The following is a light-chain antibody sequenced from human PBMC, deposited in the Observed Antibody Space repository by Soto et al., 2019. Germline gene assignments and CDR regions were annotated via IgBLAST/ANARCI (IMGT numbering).Light chain of an antibody. CDR3: QQRSSWPPMYT. CDR2: DTS. CDR1: QRVSSY. V-gene: IGKV3-11*01. J-gene: IGKJ2*01. Sequence: EIVLTQSPATLSLSPGERATLSCRASQRVSSYLAWFQQKPGQAPRLLIYDTSNRATGIPARFSGSGSGTDFTRTISSLEPEDFAVYYCQQRSSWPPMYTFGQGTRLDIK.